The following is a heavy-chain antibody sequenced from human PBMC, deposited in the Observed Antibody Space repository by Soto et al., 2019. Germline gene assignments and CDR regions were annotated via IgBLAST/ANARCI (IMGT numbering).Heavy chain of an antibody. J-gene: IGHJ4*02. CDR1: GYTFTSYA. D-gene: IGHD3-9*01. CDR2: INPSGGST. Sequence: GASVKVSCKTSGYTFTSYAMHWVRQAPGQGLEWMGIINPSGGSTKYAQKFQGRVTMTRDTSTSTVYMELSSLRSDDTAVYYCTRALNPRYYDILTGYYGFDYWGQGTPVTVSS. V-gene: IGHV1-46*03. CDR3: TRALNPRYYDILTGYYGFDY.